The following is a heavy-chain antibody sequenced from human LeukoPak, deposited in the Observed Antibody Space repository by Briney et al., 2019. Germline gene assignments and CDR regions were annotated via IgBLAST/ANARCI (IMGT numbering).Heavy chain of an antibody. J-gene: IGHJ6*03. D-gene: IGHD4-17*01. CDR3: ARGLKNDDYGDYDRYNYYYMDV. CDR2: IYYSGST. V-gene: IGHV4-59*01. CDR1: GGSISSYY. Sequence: SETLSLTCTVSGGSISSYYWSWIRQPPGKGLEWIGYIYYSGSTNYNPSLKSRVTISVDTSKNQFSLKLSSVTAADTAVYYCARGLKNDDYGDYDRYNYYYMDVWGKGTTVTISS.